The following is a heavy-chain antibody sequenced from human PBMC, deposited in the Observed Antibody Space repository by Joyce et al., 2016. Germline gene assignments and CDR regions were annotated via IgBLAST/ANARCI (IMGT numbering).Heavy chain of an antibody. CDR3: ASDFSAVDGTDF. V-gene: IGHV3-30*04. CDR2: ISLVGKKN. J-gene: IGHJ4*02. Sequence: QVQVVESGGGVVQPGRSLRLSCAASGFTFSRFTMHWVRPAPGEGLEWVAVISLVGKKNYYAGSVKGRFTISRDNSKNTLYLQMNSLRTEDTAVYYCASDFSAVDGTDFWGQGTLVTVSS. CDR1: GFTFSRFT. D-gene: IGHD6-19*01.